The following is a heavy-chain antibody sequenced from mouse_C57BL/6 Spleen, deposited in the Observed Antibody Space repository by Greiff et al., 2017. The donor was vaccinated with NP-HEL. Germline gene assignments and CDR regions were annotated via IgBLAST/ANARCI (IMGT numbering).Heavy chain of an antibody. CDR3: ARSVGVTTFYYAMDY. Sequence: QVQLKQSGAELVRPGTSVKVSCKASGYAFTNYLIEWVKQRPGQGLEWIGVINPGSGGTNYNEKFKGKATLTADKSSSTAYMQLSSLTSEDSAVYFCARSVGVTTFYYAMDYWGQGTSVTVSS. J-gene: IGHJ4*01. D-gene: IGHD2-2*01. V-gene: IGHV1-54*01. CDR1: GYAFTNYL. CDR2: INPGSGGT.